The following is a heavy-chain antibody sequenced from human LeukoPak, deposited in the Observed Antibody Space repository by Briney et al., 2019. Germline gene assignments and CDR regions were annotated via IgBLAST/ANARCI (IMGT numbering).Heavy chain of an antibody. CDR2: IFPSDSDT. D-gene: IGHD4-11*01. Sequence: GESLKISCKGSGYSFTSYWINWVRQMPGKGLERMGIIFPSDSDTRYSPSFQGQVTMSVDKSSNTAYLQWSTVKASDTAMYYCARQTTFDVWGQGTMVTVSP. CDR3: ARQTTFDV. CDR1: GYSFTSYW. J-gene: IGHJ3*01. V-gene: IGHV5-51*01.